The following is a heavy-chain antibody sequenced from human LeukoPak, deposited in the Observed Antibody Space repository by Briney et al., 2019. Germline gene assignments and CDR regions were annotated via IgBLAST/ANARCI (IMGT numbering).Heavy chain of an antibody. CDR3: ARHRDYYDT. V-gene: IGHV4-59*08. CDR1: GGSTSSNF. CDR2: IYSSGSA. Sequence: PSETLSLTCTVSGGSTSSNFWTWIRQPPGKGLEWIGYIYSSGSANYNPSLKSRVIISGDTSKNQISLNLTSVTAADTAVYFCARHRDYYDTWGHGTLVTVSS. D-gene: IGHD3-22*01. J-gene: IGHJ4*01.